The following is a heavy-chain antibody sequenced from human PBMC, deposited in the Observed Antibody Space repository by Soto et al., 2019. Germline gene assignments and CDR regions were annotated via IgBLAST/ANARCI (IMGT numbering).Heavy chain of an antibody. CDR3: ASESAGMGYCSSTSCYNY. CDR2: IYYSGST. V-gene: IGHV4-30-4*01. D-gene: IGHD2-2*02. J-gene: IGHJ4*02. CDR1: GGSISSGDYY. Sequence: QVQLQESGPGLVKPSQTLSLTCTVSGGSISSGDYYWSWIRQPPGNGLEWFGYIYYSGSTYYNPSLKIRVTTSVDTSKIQSSMELSSVPAADTAVYYCASESAGMGYCSSTSCYNYWGQGTLVTVSS.